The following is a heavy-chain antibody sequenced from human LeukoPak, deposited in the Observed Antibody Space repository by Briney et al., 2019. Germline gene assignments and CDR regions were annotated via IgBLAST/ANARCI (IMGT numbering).Heavy chain of an antibody. Sequence: GGSLRLSCAASGFTFSSYSMNWVRQAPGKGLEWVSSISSGSSYIYYADSVKGRFTISRDNAKNSLYLQMNSLRAEDTAVYYCARYCGGDCYSGVDYWGQGTLVTVSS. V-gene: IGHV3-21*01. CDR1: GFTFSSYS. J-gene: IGHJ4*02. D-gene: IGHD2-21*01. CDR2: ISSGSSYI. CDR3: ARYCGGDCYSGVDY.